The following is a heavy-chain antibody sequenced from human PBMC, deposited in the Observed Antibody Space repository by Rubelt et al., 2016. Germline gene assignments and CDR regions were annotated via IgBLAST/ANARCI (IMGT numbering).Heavy chain of an antibody. D-gene: IGHD3-10*01. CDR2: GST. CDR3: ARLWSSYRTEPPTGMDV. J-gene: IGHJ6*02. V-gene: IGHV4-61*07. Sequence: GSTNYNPSLKSRVTISVDTSKNQFSLKLSSVTAADTAVYYCARLWSSYRTEPPTGMDVWGQGTTVTVSS.